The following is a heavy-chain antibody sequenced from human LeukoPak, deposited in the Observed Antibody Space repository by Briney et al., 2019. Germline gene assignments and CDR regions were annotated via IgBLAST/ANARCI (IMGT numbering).Heavy chain of an antibody. CDR3: ARDVYNKGAFDI. Sequence: GGSLRLSCAASGFTFSSYSMNWVRQAPGKGLEWVSCISRSSNIYYADSVKGRFTISRDNAKNSLYLQMNSLGAEDTAVYSCARDVYNKGAFDIWGQGTMVTVSS. V-gene: IGHV3-21*01. D-gene: IGHD3-10*01. CDR1: GFTFSSYS. CDR2: ISRSSNI. J-gene: IGHJ3*02.